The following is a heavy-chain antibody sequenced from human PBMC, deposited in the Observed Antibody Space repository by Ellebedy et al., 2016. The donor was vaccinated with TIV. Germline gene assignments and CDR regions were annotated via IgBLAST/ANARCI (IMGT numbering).Heavy chain of an antibody. D-gene: IGHD6-13*01. CDR2: IWPDGSNT. V-gene: IGHV3-33*08. J-gene: IGHJ4*02. CDR3: ARSFYPGTSMSLDS. CDR1: GFTFSSYA. Sequence: GGSLRLXXAASGFTFSSYAMHWVRQAPGRGLEWVSGIWPDGSNTYYADSVEGRFTISRDNSRNTLYLQMNSLRAEDTAVYYCARSFYPGTSMSLDSWGQGTLVTVSS.